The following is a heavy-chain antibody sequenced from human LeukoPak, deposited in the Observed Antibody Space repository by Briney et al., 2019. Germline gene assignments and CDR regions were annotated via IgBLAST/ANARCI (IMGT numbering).Heavy chain of an antibody. CDR3: ARDRVVPAAPATAGAFDI. CDR2: INPSGGST. Sequence: GASVKVSCKASGYTFTSYYMHWVRQAPGQGLEWMGIINPSGGSTSYAQKFQGRVTMTRDTSTSTVYIELSSLRSEDTAVYYCARDRVVPAAPATAGAFDIWGQGTMVTVSS. CDR1: GYTFTSYY. J-gene: IGHJ3*02. V-gene: IGHV1-46*01. D-gene: IGHD2-2*01.